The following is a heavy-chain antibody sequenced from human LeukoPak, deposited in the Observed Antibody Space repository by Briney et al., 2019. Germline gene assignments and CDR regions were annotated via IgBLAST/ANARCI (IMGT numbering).Heavy chain of an antibody. Sequence: GGSLRLSXAASGFTFSSYSMNWVRQAPGKGLEWVSSISATGGSTYYADSVKGRFTISRDNSKNTLYLQMNSLRAEDTAVYYCAKGFIGYCSGGRCSTFDYWGQGTLVTVSS. CDR3: AKGFIGYCSGGRCSTFDY. CDR2: ISATGGST. CDR1: GFTFSSYS. V-gene: IGHV3-23*01. J-gene: IGHJ4*02. D-gene: IGHD2-15*01.